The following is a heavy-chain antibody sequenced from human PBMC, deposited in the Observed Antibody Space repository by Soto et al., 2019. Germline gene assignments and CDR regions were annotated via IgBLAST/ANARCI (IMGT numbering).Heavy chain of an antibody. CDR1: GYTFTSYY. J-gene: IGHJ4*02. Sequence: GASVKVSCKASGYTFTSYYMHWVRQAPGQGLEWMGIINPSGGRITYAQNFQGRVTMTRDTSTSTVYMELSSLRSEDTAVYYCAIGYSSSPPYYPIGYWGQGTLVTVSS. CDR3: AIGYSSSPPYYPIGY. V-gene: IGHV1-46*01. D-gene: IGHD6-19*01. CDR2: INPSGGRI.